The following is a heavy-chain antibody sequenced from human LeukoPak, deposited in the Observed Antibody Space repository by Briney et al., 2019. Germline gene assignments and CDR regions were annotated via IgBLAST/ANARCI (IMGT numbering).Heavy chain of an antibody. CDR1: GYTLSELS. CDR3: ATLDHYDILTGSTQAVK. D-gene: IGHD3-9*01. Sequence: AASVKVSCKVSGYTLSELSMHWVRQAPGKGLEWMGGFDPEDGETIYAQKFQGRVTMTEDTSTDTAYMELSSLRSEDTAVYYCATLDHYDILTGSTQAVKWGQGTLVTVSS. CDR2: FDPEDGET. V-gene: IGHV1-24*01. J-gene: IGHJ4*02.